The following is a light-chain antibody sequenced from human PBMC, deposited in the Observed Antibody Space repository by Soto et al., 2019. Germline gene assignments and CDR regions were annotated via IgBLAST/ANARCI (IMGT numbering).Light chain of an antibody. V-gene: IGKV3-20*01. Sequence: EIVLTQSPGTLSLSPGARATLSCRASQSVASSFIAWFQQKPGQPPRLLIYTASSRAPGIPDRFTASGSETDFTLAISRLEPEDFAVYYCHKYGPSPLTFGGGTKGEI. J-gene: IGKJ4*01. CDR1: QSVASSF. CDR2: TAS. CDR3: HKYGPSPLT.